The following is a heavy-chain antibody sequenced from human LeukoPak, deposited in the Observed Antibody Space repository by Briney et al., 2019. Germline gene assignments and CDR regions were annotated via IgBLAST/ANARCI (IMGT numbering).Heavy chain of an antibody. CDR3: AKMDTAMVTRYYYYYMDV. Sequence: GGSLRLSCAASGFTFSSYGMHWVRQAPGKGLEWVAFIRYDGSNKYYADSVKGRFTISRDNSKNTLYLQMNSLRAEDTAVYYCAKMDTAMVTRYYYYYMDVWGKGTTVTVSS. J-gene: IGHJ6*03. CDR1: GFTFSSYG. D-gene: IGHD5-18*01. CDR2: IRYDGSNK. V-gene: IGHV3-30*02.